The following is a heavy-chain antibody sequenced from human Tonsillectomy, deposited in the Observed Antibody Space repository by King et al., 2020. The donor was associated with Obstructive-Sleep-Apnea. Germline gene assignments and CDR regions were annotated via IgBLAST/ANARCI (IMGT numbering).Heavy chain of an antibody. V-gene: IGHV3-48*04. CDR3: ARDLVGRYFESSGYHDAFDI. J-gene: IGHJ3*02. D-gene: IGHD3-22*01. CDR2: ISSSSRYI. CDR1: GFTFSTFS. Sequence: VQLVESGGGLVQPGESLRLSCAASGFTFSTFSMNWVRQAPGKGLEWVSYISSSSRYIYYTDSVKGRFTISRDNAKDSLYLQMNSLRAEDTAVYYCARDLVGRYFESSGYHDAFDIWGQGTMVTVSS.